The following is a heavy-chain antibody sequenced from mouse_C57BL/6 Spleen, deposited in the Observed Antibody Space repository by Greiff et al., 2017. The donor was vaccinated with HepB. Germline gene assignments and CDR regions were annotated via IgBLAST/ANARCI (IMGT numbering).Heavy chain of an antibody. CDR2: IYPGDGDT. V-gene: IGHV1-82*01. CDR3: ASPHYYGSSYLFAY. D-gene: IGHD1-1*01. CDR1: GYAFSSSW. J-gene: IGHJ3*01. Sequence: LVESGPELVKPGASVKISCKASGYAFSSSWMNWVKQRPGKGLEWIGRIYPGDGDTNYNGKFKGKATLTADKSSSTAYMQLSSLTSEDSAVYFCASPHYYGSSYLFAYWGQGTLVTVSA.